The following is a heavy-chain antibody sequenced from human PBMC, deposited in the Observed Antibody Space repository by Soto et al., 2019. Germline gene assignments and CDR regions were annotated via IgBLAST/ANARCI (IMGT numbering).Heavy chain of an antibody. CDR2: INHSGST. D-gene: IGHD2-2*01. J-gene: IGHJ4*02. CDR1: GGSFSGYY. Sequence: PSETLSLTCAVYGGSFSGYYWSWIRQPPGKGLEWIGEINHSGSTNYNPSLKSRVTISVDTSKNQFSPKLSSVTAADTAVYYCAGYTDIVVVPAVNVFDYWGQGTLVTVSS. CDR3: AGYTDIVVVPAVNVFDY. V-gene: IGHV4-34*01.